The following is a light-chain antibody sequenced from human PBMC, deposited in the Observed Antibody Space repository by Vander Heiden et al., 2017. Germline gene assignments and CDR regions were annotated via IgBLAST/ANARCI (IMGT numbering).Light chain of an antibody. V-gene: IGKV3-15*01. J-gene: IGKJ1*01. CDR3: QQDNNWPPST. CDR1: QSVSTN. CDR2: AAS. Sequence: EIVMTQSPATLSVSPGERATLSCRASQSVSTNLAWYQQKPGQGPRLLLFAASTSAPGVPDRISGSGSGTEFALTISSRQSEDFSVSFCQQDNNWPPSTFGQGTKVEIK.